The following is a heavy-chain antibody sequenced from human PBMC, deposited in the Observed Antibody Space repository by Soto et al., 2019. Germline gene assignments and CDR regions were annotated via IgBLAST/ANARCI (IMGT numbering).Heavy chain of an antibody. J-gene: IGHJ4*02. D-gene: IGHD3-22*01. Sequence: GGSLRLSCAASGFTFSSYGMHWVRQAPGKGLEWVAVIWYDGSNKYYADSVKGRFTISRDNSKNTLYLQMNSLRAEDTAVYYCARADYYDSSGYYYNFDYWGQGTLVTVSS. CDR2: IWYDGSNK. CDR3: ARADYYDSSGYYYNFDY. V-gene: IGHV3-33*01. CDR1: GFTFSSYG.